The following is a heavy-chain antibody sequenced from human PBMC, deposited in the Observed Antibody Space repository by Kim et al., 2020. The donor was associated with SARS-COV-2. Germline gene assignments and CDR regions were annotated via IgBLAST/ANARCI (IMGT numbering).Heavy chain of an antibody. CDR2: ISSSSSYT. J-gene: IGHJ6*02. CDR1: GFTFSDYY. D-gene: IGHD3-16*02. Sequence: GGSLRLSCAASGFTFSDYYMSWIRQAPGKGLEWVSYISSSSSYTNYADSVKGRFTISRDNAKNSLYLQMNSLRAEDTAVYYCAIVGYDYVWGSYRDYYYYYGMEVWGQGTTVTVSS. V-gene: IGHV3-11*05. CDR3: AIVGYDYVWGSYRDYYYYYGMEV.